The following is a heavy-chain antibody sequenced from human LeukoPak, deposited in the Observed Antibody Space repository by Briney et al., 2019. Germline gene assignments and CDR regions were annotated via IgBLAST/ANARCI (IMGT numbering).Heavy chain of an antibody. D-gene: IGHD3/OR15-3a*01. CDR1: GYTITSHN. J-gene: IGHJ4*02. CDR2: INPGGGST. V-gene: IGHV1-46*01. Sequence: GASVKVSCKASGYTITSHNIHWVRRAPGHGLEWMGIINPGGGSTKYAQNLQGRVTMTRDMSTSTVYMELSSLRSEDTAVYYCGRTDSFDYWGQGTLVTVSS. CDR3: GRTDSFDY.